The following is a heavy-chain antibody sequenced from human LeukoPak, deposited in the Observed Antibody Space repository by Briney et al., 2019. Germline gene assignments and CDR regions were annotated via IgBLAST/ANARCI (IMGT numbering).Heavy chain of an antibody. CDR1: GYTFTGYY. V-gene: IGHV1-2*02. D-gene: IGHD4-17*01. CDR3: ARGRLRGLHGGNWFDP. J-gene: IGHJ5*02. CDR2: INPNSGGT. Sequence: ASVKVSCKASGYTFTGYYMHWVRQAPGQGLEWMGWINPNSGGTNYAQKFQGRVTMTRDTSISTAYMELSRLRSDDTAVYYCARGRLRGLHGGNWFDPWGQGTLVTASS.